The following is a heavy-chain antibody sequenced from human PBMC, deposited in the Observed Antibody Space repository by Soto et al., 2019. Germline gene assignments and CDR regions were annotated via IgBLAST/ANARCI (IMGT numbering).Heavy chain of an antibody. CDR2: ISYDGSNK. Sequence: SLRLSCAASGFTFSDFGMHWVRQAPGKGLEWVAVISYDGSNKYYEDPVKGRFTISRDNSKNTLYLQMNSLRAEDTAVYYCAKDRVEYNWNYSPFYYYGMDVWGQGTTVTVSS. D-gene: IGHD1-7*01. CDR3: AKDRVEYNWNYSPFYYYGMDV. V-gene: IGHV3-30*18. J-gene: IGHJ6*02. CDR1: GFTFSDFG.